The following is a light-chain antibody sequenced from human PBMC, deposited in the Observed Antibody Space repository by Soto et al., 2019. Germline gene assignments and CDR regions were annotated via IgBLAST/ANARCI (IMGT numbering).Light chain of an antibody. CDR3: QQYDRFPYS. CDR2: EAS. J-gene: IGKJ2*01. Sequence: DIQMTQSPSTLSASVGDTVSITCRASLSISSWLAWYQQKPGKAPKLLIYEASNLKSEVPSRFSGSGSGTDFTLTIHGLQPDDFATYYCQQYDRFPYSFGPGTRREIK. CDR1: LSISSW. V-gene: IGKV1-5*03.